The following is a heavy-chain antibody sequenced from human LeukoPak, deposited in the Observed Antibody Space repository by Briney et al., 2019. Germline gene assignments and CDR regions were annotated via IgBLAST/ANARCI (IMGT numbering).Heavy chain of an antibody. CDR1: GFTFSSYG. V-gene: IGHV3-30*18. Sequence: GRSLRLSCAASGFTFSSYGMHWVRQAPGKGLEWVAALSYDGSNKYYADSVKGRFTISRDSSKHTLYLQMNSLGPEDTALYYCAKDTSGNYYYYYYGMDVWGQGTTVTVSS. CDR2: LSYDGSNK. CDR3: AKDTSGNYYYYYYGMDV. D-gene: IGHD3-10*01. J-gene: IGHJ6*02.